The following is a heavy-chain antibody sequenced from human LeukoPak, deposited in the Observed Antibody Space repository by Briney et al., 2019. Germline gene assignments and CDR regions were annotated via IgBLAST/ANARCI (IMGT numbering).Heavy chain of an antibody. V-gene: IGHV4-59*01. CDR3: ARFTPQGYGWGGYNRFDP. CDR1: GGSISSYY. J-gene: IGHJ5*02. Sequence: SETLSLTCTVSGGSISSYYWNWIRQPPGKGLEWIGYIYYSGSTNYNPSLKSRVTISVDTSKNQFSLNLTSVTAADTSVYYCARFTPQGYGWGGYNRFDPWGQGTLVTVSS. CDR2: IYYSGST. D-gene: IGHD3-16*01.